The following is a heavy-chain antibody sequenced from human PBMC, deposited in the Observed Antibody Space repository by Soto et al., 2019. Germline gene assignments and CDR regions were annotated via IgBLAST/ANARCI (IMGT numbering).Heavy chain of an antibody. CDR2: ITGSGKSA. Sequence: EVQLLESGGGWVQPGGSLRLSCAASGFTFSTFVMTWVRQVPGEGLEWISSITGSGKSAYYADSVKGRVTISRDNSKNTLYLQISCLGVDDTADYHCAVHLGDNYYTMDVWGQGTTVTVSS. CDR1: GFTFSTFV. J-gene: IGHJ6*02. V-gene: IGHV3-23*01. CDR3: AVHLGDNYYTMDV. D-gene: IGHD3-10*01.